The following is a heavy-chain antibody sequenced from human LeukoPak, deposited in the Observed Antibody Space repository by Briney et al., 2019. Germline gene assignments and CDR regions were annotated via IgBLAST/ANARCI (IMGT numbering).Heavy chain of an antibody. Sequence: GGSLRLSCAASGFTFSSYSMNWVRQAPGKGLEWVSYSSSSSSTIYYADSVKGRFTISRDNAKNSLYLQMNSLRAEDTAVYYCASLDCTNGVCYGFDPWGQGTLVTVSS. CDR3: ASLDCTNGVCYGFDP. D-gene: IGHD2-8*01. J-gene: IGHJ5*02. CDR2: SSSSSSTI. V-gene: IGHV3-48*01. CDR1: GFTFSSYS.